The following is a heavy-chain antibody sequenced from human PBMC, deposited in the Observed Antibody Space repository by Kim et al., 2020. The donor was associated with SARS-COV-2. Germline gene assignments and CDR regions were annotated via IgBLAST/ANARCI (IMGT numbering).Heavy chain of an antibody. J-gene: IGHJ2*01. Sequence: SGPTLVNPTQTLTLTCTFSGFSLSTSGMCVSWIRQPPGKALEWLALIDWDDDKYYSTSLKTRLTISKDTSKNQVVLTMTNMDPVDTATYYCARSKGRQQPGHWWYFDLWGRGTLVTVSS. CDR2: IDWDDDK. CDR3: ARSKGRQQPGHWWYFDL. V-gene: IGHV2-70*01. D-gene: IGHD6-13*01. CDR1: GFSLSTSGMC.